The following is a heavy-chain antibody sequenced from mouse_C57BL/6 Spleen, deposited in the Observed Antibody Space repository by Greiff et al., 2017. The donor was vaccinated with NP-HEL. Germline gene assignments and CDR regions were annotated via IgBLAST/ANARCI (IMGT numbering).Heavy chain of an antibody. CDR1: GYTFTDYY. CDR2: INPNNGGT. D-gene: IGHD2-2*01. CDR3: AREGGYGGAWFAY. Sequence: VQLQQSGPELVKPGASVKISCKASGYTFTDYYMNWVKQSHGKSLEWIGDINPNNGGTSYNQKFKGKATLTVDKSSSTAYMELRSLTSEDSAVYYCAREGGYGGAWFAYWGQGTLVTVSA. J-gene: IGHJ3*01. V-gene: IGHV1-26*01.